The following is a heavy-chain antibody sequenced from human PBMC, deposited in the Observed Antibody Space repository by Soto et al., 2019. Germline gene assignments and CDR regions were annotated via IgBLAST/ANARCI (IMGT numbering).Heavy chain of an antibody. CDR2: INHRGST. CDR1: GGSFSGYY. D-gene: IGHD2-8*02. J-gene: IGHJ4*02. Sequence: QVQLQQWGAGLVKPSETLSLTCAVYGGSFSGYYWTWIRQPPGTGLEWIGEINHRGSTNYNPSPKSRVTISVDTSKNQFSLKLTSVTAADTAVYYCARDKITGLFDYWGQGTLVTVSS. CDR3: ARDKITGLFDY. V-gene: IGHV4-34*01.